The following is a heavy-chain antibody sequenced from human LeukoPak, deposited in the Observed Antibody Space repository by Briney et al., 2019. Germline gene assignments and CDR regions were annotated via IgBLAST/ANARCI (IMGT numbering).Heavy chain of an antibody. CDR1: GFTLSDYA. D-gene: IGHD6-19*01. V-gene: IGHV3-23*01. J-gene: IGHJ6*04. CDR3: ARGEQWLTPSPHGMDV. Sequence: PGGSLRLSCAASGFTLSDYAMSWVRQAPGGGLEWVSSMSRNSAKTYYADSVKGRFTISRDNAKNSLYLQMNSLRAEDTAVYYCARGEQWLTPSPHGMDVWGKGTTVTVSS. CDR2: MSRNSAKT.